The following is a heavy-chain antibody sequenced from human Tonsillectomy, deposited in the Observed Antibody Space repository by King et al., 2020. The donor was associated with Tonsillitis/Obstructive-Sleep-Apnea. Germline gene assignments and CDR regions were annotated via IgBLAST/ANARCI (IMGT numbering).Heavy chain of an antibody. J-gene: IGHJ5*02. CDR2: ISVYNGNT. CDR1: GYTFTKSG. Sequence: QLVQSGAEVKKPGASVKVSCKTSGYTFTKSGISWARQAPGQGLEWMGWISVYNGNTHYAQKFQGRVTMTIDTSTRTAYMELRSLRSDDTAVYYCVRDNDYTWFDHWGQGTLVTVSS. CDR3: VRDNDYTWFDH. V-gene: IGHV1-18*01. D-gene: IGHD4-11*01.